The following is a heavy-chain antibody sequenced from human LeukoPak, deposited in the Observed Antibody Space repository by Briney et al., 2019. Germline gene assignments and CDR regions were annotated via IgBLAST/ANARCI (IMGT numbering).Heavy chain of an antibody. Sequence: GGSLRLSCAASGFDFSSNWMHWVHHAPGQGLVWVSRIKGDGISTNYADSVKGRFTISRDNSENTLYLQMDSLRVEDTAVYYCAKDGRGSYAEYYYYGIDVWSQGTTVTVSS. CDR1: GFDFSSNW. V-gene: IGHV3-74*01. J-gene: IGHJ6*02. CDR2: IKGDGIST. CDR3: AKDGRGSYAEYYYYGIDV. D-gene: IGHD1-26*01.